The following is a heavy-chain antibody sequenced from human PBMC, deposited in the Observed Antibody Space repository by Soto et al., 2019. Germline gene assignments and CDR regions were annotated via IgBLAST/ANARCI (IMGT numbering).Heavy chain of an antibody. J-gene: IGHJ5*02. V-gene: IGHV1-18*04. D-gene: IGHD2-2*01. CDR1: GYTFNMYG. CDR3: ARHDVVVPRAIPEFDP. CDR2: ISAYNGNT. Sequence: ASVKVSCKASGYTFNMYGITWVRQAPGQGLEWMGWISAYNGNTNYAQKLQGRVTMTTDTSTSTAYMELRSLRSDDTAVYYCARHDVVVPRAIPEFDPLGQGTLVTVSS.